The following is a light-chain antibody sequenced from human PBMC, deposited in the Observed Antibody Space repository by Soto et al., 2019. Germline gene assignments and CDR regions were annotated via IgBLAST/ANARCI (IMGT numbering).Light chain of an antibody. CDR1: QYINTR. CDR2: DAS. CDR3: QQRSNWPLT. J-gene: IGKJ4*01. V-gene: IGKV3-11*01. Sequence: EIVLTQSPATLSSFPGDRVTLSCRASQYINTRLAWYQQKPGQAPRLLIYDASNRATGIPARFSGSGFGTDFTLTISSLEPEDFAVYYCQQRSNWPLTFGGGTKVDIK.